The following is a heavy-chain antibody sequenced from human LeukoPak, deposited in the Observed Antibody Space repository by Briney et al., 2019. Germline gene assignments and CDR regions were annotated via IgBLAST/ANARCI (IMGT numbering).Heavy chain of an antibody. Sequence: GGSLRLSCAASGFTFSSYWMHWVRQAPGEGLVWVSRIKTDGTTTNYADSVKGRFTVSRDNAKNTLYLQMNGLRAEDTAVYYCARGPYTSGVYRLDYWGQGTLVTVSS. CDR2: IKTDGTTT. D-gene: IGHD6-19*01. CDR1: GFTFSSYW. CDR3: ARGPYTSGVYRLDY. V-gene: IGHV3-74*01. J-gene: IGHJ4*02.